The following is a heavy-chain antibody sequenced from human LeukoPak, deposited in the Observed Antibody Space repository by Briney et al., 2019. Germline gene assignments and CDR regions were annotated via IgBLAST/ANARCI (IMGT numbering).Heavy chain of an antibody. CDR2: ISGDGSST. J-gene: IGHJ4*02. CDR1: GFTFSSYW. D-gene: IGHD6-19*01. Sequence: AGGSLRLSCAASGFTFSSYWMHWVRQVPGKGLVWVSRISGDGSSTTYADSVKGRFTISIDNAKNTLYLQMNSLRAEDTAVFYCARGFYSSGWFDYWGQGTLVTVTS. CDR3: ARGFYSSGWFDY. V-gene: IGHV3-74*01.